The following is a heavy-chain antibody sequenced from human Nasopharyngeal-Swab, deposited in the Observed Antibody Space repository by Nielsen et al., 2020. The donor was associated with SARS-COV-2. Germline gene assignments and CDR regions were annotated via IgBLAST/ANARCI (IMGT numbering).Heavy chain of an antibody. CDR1: GFTFRDYS. CDR2: IGRYGTDI. V-gene: IGHV3-21*01. D-gene: IGHD3-3*01. J-gene: IGHJ6*02. Sequence: GESLKISCAASGFTFRDYSMNWVRQAPGKGLEWVSSIGRYGTDIFHADSVKGRFSVFRDAANKSIYLQMRSLRAEDTAVYYCARGTVFGVANGMDVWGQGTTVTVPS. CDR3: ARGTVFGVANGMDV.